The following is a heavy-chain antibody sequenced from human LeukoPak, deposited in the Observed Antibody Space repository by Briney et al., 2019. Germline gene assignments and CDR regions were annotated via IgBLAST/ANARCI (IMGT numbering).Heavy chain of an antibody. Sequence: GESLKISCKGSGYRFTSQWIAWVRQTPGKGLEWMGIIYPGDSDIRYSPSFQGQVTISADKSISTAYLQWSSLKSSDTAMYYCARRLGAAAEGDFDYWGQGTLVTVSS. CDR2: IYPGDSDI. CDR1: GYRFTSQW. D-gene: IGHD6-13*01. CDR3: ARRLGAAAEGDFDY. J-gene: IGHJ4*02. V-gene: IGHV5-51*01.